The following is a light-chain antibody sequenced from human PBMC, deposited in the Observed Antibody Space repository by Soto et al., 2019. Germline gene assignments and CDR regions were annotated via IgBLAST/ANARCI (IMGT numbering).Light chain of an antibody. CDR3: QQYYDYPRT. CDR1: QAINNY. J-gene: IGKJ1*01. CDR2: AAS. V-gene: IGKV1-8*01. Sequence: IRMSQSPSSLSASTGDRVTITCRASQAINNYLVWFQQKPGKAPKVLIYAASTLQTGVPSRFSGSGSGTDFILTINWLQSEDFATYYCQQYYDYPRTFGQGTTVDIK.